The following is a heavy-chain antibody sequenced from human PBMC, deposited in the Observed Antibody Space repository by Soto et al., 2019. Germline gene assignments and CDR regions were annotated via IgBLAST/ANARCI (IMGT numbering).Heavy chain of an antibody. CDR2: IYYSGST. Sequence: SETLSRTCTVSRGSISSSSYYCDCIRQPPGKGLEWIGSIYYSGSTYYNPSLKSRVTISVDTSKNQFSLKLSSVTAADTAVYYCARPLGWAAAGTLDYYYGMDVWGQGTTVT. D-gene: IGHD6-13*01. CDR1: RGSISSSSYY. V-gene: IGHV4-39*01. CDR3: ARPLGWAAAGTLDYYYGMDV. J-gene: IGHJ6*02.